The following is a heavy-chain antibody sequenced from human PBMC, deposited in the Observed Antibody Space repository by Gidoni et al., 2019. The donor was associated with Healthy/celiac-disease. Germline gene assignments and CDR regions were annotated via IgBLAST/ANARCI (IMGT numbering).Heavy chain of an antibody. CDR2: IIPIFGTA. D-gene: IGHD3-10*01. CDR1: GGNFSSYA. Sequence: QVQLVQSGAEVKKHGSSVKVSCKASGGNFSSYAISWVRQAPGQGLEWMGGIIPIFGTANYAQKFQGRVTITADESTSTAYMELSSLRSEDTAVYYCAREGSVVRGVIITGWFDPWGQGTLVTVSS. J-gene: IGHJ5*02. V-gene: IGHV1-69*01. CDR3: AREGSVVRGVIITGWFDP.